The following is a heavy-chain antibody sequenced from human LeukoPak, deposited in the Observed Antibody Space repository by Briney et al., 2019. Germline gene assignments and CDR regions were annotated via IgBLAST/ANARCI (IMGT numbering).Heavy chain of an antibody. CDR2: IYPGDSDT. CDR3: ARLGYYYDSSGYSHWYFDL. J-gene: IGHJ2*01. CDR1: GYSFTSYC. V-gene: IGHV5-51*01. Sequence: GESLKISCKGSGYSFTSYCIGWVRQMPGKGLEWMGIIYPGDSDTRYSPSFQGQVTISADKSISTAYLQWSSLKASDTAMYYCARLGYYYDSSGYSHWYFDLWGRGTLVTVSS. D-gene: IGHD3-22*01.